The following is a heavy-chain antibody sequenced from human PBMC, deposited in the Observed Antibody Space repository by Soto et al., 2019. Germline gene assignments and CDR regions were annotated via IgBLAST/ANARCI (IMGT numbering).Heavy chain of an antibody. V-gene: IGHV4-30-4*01. CDR1: GGSISSGDYY. CDR3: AREPHDYEQARYFDY. CDR2: IYYSGST. J-gene: IGHJ4*02. Sequence: QVQLQESGPGLVKPSQTLSLTCTVSGGSISSGDYYWSWIRQPPGKGLEWIGYIYYSGSTYYNPSRKSRVTISVDTSKNQFSLKLSSVTAADTAVYYCAREPHDYEQARYFDYWGQGTLVTVSS. D-gene: IGHD4-17*01.